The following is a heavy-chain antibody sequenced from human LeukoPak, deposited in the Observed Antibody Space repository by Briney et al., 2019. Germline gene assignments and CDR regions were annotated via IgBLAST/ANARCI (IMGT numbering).Heavy chain of an antibody. CDR1: GYTFTCYY. CDR2: INPNSGGT. D-gene: IGHD5-18*01. Sequence: GASVKVSCKASGYTFTCYYMHWVRQAPGQGLEWMGWINPNSGGTNYAQKFQGRVTMTRDTSISTAYMELSRLRSDDTAVYYCARGQLWLDENWFDPWGQGTLVTVSS. J-gene: IGHJ5*02. CDR3: ARGQLWLDENWFDP. V-gene: IGHV1-2*02.